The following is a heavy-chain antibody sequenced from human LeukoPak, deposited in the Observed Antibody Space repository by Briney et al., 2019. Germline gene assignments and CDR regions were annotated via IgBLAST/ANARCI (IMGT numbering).Heavy chain of an antibody. Sequence: SETLSLTCTVSGGSIRSSYYYWGWIRQPPGKGLEWIGSIYDSGSTYYNPSLKSRVTISVDTSKNQFSLKLNSVTAADTAVYYCARHHTNSQEFFGSWGQGTLVTVSS. CDR2: IYDSGST. CDR3: ARHHTNSQEFFGS. CDR1: GGSIRSSYYY. V-gene: IGHV4-39*01. J-gene: IGHJ4*02. D-gene: IGHD1-1*01.